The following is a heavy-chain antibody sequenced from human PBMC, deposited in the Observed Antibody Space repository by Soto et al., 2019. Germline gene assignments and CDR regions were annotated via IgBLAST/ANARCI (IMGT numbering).Heavy chain of an antibody. CDR2: INPSGGTT. CDR3: ARALYDTDSVPVGAESRYYVMDV. D-gene: IGHD3-16*01. J-gene: IGHJ6*02. CDR1: QYNFTNYC. Sequence: QVQLVQSGPESKTPGASVKVSCKASQYNFTNYCVHWVRQAPGQGLEWMGAINPSGGTTKYAQRFRGRVTMTRDTSTNTVYMDLRSLRPEDTAVYFCARALYDTDSVPVGAESRYYVMDVWGPGTTVTVSS. V-gene: IGHV1-46*01.